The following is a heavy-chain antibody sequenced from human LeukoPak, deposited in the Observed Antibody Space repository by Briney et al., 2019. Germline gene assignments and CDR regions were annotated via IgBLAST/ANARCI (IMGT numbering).Heavy chain of an antibody. CDR1: GGSISSYY. V-gene: IGHV4-4*07. CDR2: IYTSGST. D-gene: IGHD3-3*01. J-gene: IGHJ5*02. CDR3: ARDGFWSGKIDI. Sequence: SETLSLTCTVSGGSISSYYWSWIRQPAGKGLEWIGRIYTSGSTNYDPSLKSRVTMSVDTSKNQFSLKLSSVTAADTAVYYCARDGFWSGKIDIWGQGTLVTVSS.